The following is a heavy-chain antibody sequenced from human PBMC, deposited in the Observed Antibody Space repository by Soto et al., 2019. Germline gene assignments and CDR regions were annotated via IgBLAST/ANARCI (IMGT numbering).Heavy chain of an antibody. CDR1: GFTFSSYS. J-gene: IGHJ4*02. D-gene: IGHD2-15*01. Sequence: GGSLRLSCAAPGFTFSSYSMNWVRQAPGKGLEWVSSISSSSSYIYYADSVKGRFTISRDNAKNSLYLQMNSLRAEDTAVYYCARDRRCSGGSCFDYWGQGTLVTVSS. CDR3: ARDRRCSGGSCFDY. V-gene: IGHV3-21*01. CDR2: ISSSSSYI.